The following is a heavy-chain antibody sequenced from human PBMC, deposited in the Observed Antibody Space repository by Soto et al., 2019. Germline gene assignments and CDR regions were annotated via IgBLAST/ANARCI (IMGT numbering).Heavy chain of an antibody. CDR2: IRFDGSNI. J-gene: IGHJ4*02. D-gene: IGHD1-26*01. V-gene: IGHV3-30*02. CDR3: AKAGGWELLKYGLQAFDY. CDR1: ESIFRGYG. Sequence: GGSLRLSCAAPESIFRGYGMHWVGQAPGKGLEWVAIIRFDGSNIKYADAVMGRFTISRDNSKNMLYLEMNSLRAEDTAVYYCAKAGGWELLKYGLQAFDYWGQGTLVTV.